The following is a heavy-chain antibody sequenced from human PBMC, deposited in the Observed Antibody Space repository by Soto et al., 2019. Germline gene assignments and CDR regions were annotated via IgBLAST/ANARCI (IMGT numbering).Heavy chain of an antibody. CDR2: INPNSGGT. J-gene: IGHJ4*02. D-gene: IGHD3-3*01. Sequence: ASVKVSCKASGYTFTGYYMHWVRQAPGQGLEWMGWINPNSGGTNYAQKFQGWVTMTRDTSISTAYMELSRLRSDDTAVYYCARGSRRFLEWLSPNYFDYWGQGTLVTVSS. CDR3: ARGSRRFLEWLSPNYFDY. CDR1: GYTFTGYY. V-gene: IGHV1-2*04.